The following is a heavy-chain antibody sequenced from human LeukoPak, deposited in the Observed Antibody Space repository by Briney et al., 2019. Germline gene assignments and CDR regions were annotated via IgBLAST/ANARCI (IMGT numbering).Heavy chain of an antibody. CDR3: AKGYDFWSGSNLDY. D-gene: IGHD3-3*01. J-gene: IGHJ4*02. V-gene: IGHV3-30-3*01. Sequence: GRSLRLSCAASGFTFSSYAMHWVRQAPGKGLEWVAVISFDGSNKNYADSVKGRFPISRDNSKNTLYLQMNSLRAEDTAVYYCAKGYDFWSGSNLDYWGQGTLVTVSS. CDR1: GFTFSSYA. CDR2: ISFDGSNK.